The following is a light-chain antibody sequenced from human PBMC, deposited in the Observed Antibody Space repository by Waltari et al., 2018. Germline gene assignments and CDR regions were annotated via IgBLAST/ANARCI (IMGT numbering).Light chain of an antibody. J-gene: IGLJ1*01. V-gene: IGLV3-21*01. CDR3: QVWDANTDPGV. CDR1: NIQSKR. CDR2: YDN. Sequence: SYVLTQPPSASVAPGETARITFGGNNIQSKRVHWYRQRPGQAPVVVISYDNDRAAGIPERFSGSNSGNTATLTISRVEAGDEADYYCQVWDANTDPGVFGTGTEVTVL.